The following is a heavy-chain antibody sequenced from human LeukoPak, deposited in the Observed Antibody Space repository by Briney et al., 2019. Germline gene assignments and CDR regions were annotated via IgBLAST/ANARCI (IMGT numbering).Heavy chain of an antibody. D-gene: IGHD1-1*01. CDR2: IYYSGST. V-gene: IGHV4-39*07. CDR1: GDSISSASYY. CDR3: ARGGTVWNFDY. J-gene: IGHJ4*02. Sequence: SETLSLTCTVSGDSISSASYYWGWIRQPPGKGLEWIGSIYYSGSTYYNPSLKSRVTISLDTSKNQFSLNLNSVTAADTAVYYCARGGTVWNFDYWGQGTLVTVSS.